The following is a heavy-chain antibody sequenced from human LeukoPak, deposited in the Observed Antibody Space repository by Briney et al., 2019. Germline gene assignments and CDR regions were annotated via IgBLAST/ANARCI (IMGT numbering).Heavy chain of an antibody. Sequence: GGSLRLSCAASGFTFSGSAMNWVRQAPGKGLEWVAIISYDGTNKYYADSVKGRFTISRDNSKDTLYLQMNSLRAEDTAVHYCARDLNYAHDYWGQGTLVTVSS. J-gene: IGHJ4*02. CDR1: GFTFSGSA. D-gene: IGHD2-2*01. V-gene: IGHV3-30-3*01. CDR3: ARDLNYAHDY. CDR2: ISYDGTNK.